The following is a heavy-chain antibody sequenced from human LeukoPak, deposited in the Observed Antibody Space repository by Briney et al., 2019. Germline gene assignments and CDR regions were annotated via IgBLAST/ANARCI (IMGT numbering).Heavy chain of an antibody. Sequence: GASVKVSCKASGYTFTSYDINWVRQATGQGLEWMGWMNPNSGNTGYAQKFQGRVTITRNTSISTAYMELSSLRSEDTAVYYCARDYVHYYYMDVWGKGTTVTVSS. J-gene: IGHJ6*03. CDR1: GYTFTSYD. D-gene: IGHD2/OR15-2a*01. CDR3: ARDYVHYYYMDV. CDR2: MNPNSGNT. V-gene: IGHV1-8*03.